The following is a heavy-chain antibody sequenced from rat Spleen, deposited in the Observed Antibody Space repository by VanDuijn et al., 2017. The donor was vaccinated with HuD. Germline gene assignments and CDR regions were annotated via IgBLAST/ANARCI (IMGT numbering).Heavy chain of an antibody. CDR3: TRGYYFDY. V-gene: IGHV5-7*01. CDR2: ISYDGSTP. J-gene: IGHJ2*01. Sequence: EVQVVESGGGIVQPGRSMKLSCAASGFTFSNYDMVWVRQAPTKGLKWVASISYDGSTPYYRDSVKGRFTISRDNAKSTLYLQMDSLSSEDTATYYCTRGYYFDYWGQGVMVTVSS. CDR1: GFTFSNYD.